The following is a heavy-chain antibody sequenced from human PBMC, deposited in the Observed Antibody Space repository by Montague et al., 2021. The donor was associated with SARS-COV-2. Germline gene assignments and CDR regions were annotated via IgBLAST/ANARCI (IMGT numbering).Heavy chain of an antibody. Sequence: SETLSLTCTVSGGSISSYHWSWIRQPPGKGLEWIGYIYYSGSSNYNPSLKSRVTISIDTSKNQFSLNLNSVTAADGAVYYCASPGGYCSGGSCYYVYWGQGTLVTVSS. V-gene: IGHV4-59*01. CDR3: ASPGGYCSGGSCYYVY. J-gene: IGHJ4*02. CDR1: GGSISSYH. D-gene: IGHD2-15*01. CDR2: IYYSGSS.